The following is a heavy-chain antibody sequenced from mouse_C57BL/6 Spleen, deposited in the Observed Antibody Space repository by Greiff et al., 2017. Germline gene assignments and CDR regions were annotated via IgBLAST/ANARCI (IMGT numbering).Heavy chain of an antibody. CDR3: ARLLYYFDY. J-gene: IGHJ2*01. D-gene: IGHD1-1*01. V-gene: IGHV5-6*01. Sequence: EVKLQESGGDLVKPGGSLKLSCAASGFTFSSYGMSWVRQTPDKRLEWVATISSGGSYTYYPDSVKGRFTISRDNAKNTLYLQMSSLKSEDTAMYYCARLLYYFDYWGQGTTLTVSS. CDR2: ISSGGSYT. CDR1: GFTFSSYG.